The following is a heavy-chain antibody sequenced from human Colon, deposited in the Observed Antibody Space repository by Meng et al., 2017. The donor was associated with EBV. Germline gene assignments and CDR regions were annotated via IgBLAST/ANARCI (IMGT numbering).Heavy chain of an antibody. D-gene: IGHD2-21*02. V-gene: IGHV4-59*01. CDR3: ARGDLLWSS. Sequence: QVQLQASGPGLVKPSETLSLTCTVSGGTISNSYWSWIRQSPGKGLELIGYIYYSGSTKYKPSLKSRVTISVDTSKNQFSLKLIYVTAADTAVYYCARGDLLWSSWGQGTLVTVSS. J-gene: IGHJ5*02. CDR2: IYYSGST. CDR1: GGTISNSY.